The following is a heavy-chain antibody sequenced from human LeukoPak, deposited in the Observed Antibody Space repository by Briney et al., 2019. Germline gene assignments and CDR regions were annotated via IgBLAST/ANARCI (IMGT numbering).Heavy chain of an antibody. CDR1: GFTFSSYS. CDR3: ARDLSYYDFWSGYQGMDV. J-gene: IGHJ6*02. V-gene: IGHV3-48*02. D-gene: IGHD3-3*01. CDR2: ISSSSSTI. Sequence: GGSLRLSCAASGFTFSSYSMNWVRQAPGKGLEWVSYISSSSSTIYYADSVKGRFTISRDNAKNSLYLQMNSLRDEDTAVYYCARDLSYYDFWSGYQGMDVWGQGTTVTVSS.